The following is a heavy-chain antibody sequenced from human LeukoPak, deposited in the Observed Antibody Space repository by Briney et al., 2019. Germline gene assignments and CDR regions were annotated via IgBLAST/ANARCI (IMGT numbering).Heavy chain of an antibody. CDR2: ISGSGGST. V-gene: IGHV3-23*01. CDR1: GFTFSSYA. Sequence: GGSLRLSCTASGFTFSSYAMSWVRQAPGKGLEWVSAISGSGGSTYYADSVKGLFTISRDNSKNTLYLQMNSLRAEDTAVYYCAKDRESAAALGEYYFDYWGQGTLVTVSS. D-gene: IGHD6-13*01. CDR3: AKDRESAAALGEYYFDY. J-gene: IGHJ4*02.